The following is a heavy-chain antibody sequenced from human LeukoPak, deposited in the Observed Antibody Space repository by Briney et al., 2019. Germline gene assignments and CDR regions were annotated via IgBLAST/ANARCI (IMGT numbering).Heavy chain of an antibody. J-gene: IGHJ6*02. Sequence: PGGSLRLSCAASGFTFSSYGMHWVRQAPGKGLEWVAVISYDGSNKYYADSVKGRFTISRDNSKNTLYLRMNSLRAEDTAVYYCAKDQTGQLVWSSPNMDVWGQGTTVTVSS. D-gene: IGHD6-13*01. V-gene: IGHV3-30*18. CDR1: GFTFSSYG. CDR2: ISYDGSNK. CDR3: AKDQTGQLVWSSPNMDV.